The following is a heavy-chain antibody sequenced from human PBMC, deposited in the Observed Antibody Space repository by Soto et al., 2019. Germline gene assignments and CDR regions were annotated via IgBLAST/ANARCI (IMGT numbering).Heavy chain of an antibody. CDR2: TYYRSKWYN. V-gene: IGHV6-1*01. D-gene: IGHD2-2*01. J-gene: IGHJ6*02. CDR1: GDSVSSNSAA. Sequence: SQTLSLTCAISGDSVSSNSAAWNWIRQSPSRGLEWLGRTYYRSKWYNDYAVSVKSRITINPDTSKNQFSLQLNSVTPEDTAVYYCAREDIVVVPAYYYYYGMDVWGQGTTVTVSS. CDR3: AREDIVVVPAYYYYYGMDV.